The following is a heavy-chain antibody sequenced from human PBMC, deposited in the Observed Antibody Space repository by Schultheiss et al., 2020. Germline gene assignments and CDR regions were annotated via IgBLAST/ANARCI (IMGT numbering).Heavy chain of an antibody. J-gene: IGHJ4*02. CDR1: GFTFSRYW. Sequence: GGSLRLSCAASGFTFSRYWMHWVRQAPGKGLAWVAVISYDGSVKYFADSVKGRFTISRDNSKNTLYLQMNSLRAEDTAVYYCARDHDAPYSSSWYDYWGQGTLVTVSS. CDR2: ISYDGSVK. CDR3: ARDHDAPYSSSWYDY. V-gene: IGHV3-30*03. D-gene: IGHD6-13*01.